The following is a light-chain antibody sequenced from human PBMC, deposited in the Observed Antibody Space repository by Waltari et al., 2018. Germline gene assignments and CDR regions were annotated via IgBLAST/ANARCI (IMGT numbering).Light chain of an antibody. CDR2: GAS. CDR3: QHYVRLPVT. V-gene: IGKV3-20*01. CDR1: QSVRRT. J-gene: IGKJ1*01. Sequence: EIVLTQSPGTLSLSPGERATLSCRASQSVRRTLAWYQQKPGQAPRLLIYGASTRATGIPERFSVGGSGTDFSLTISRLEPEDFAVYYCQHYVRLPVTFGQGTKVEIK.